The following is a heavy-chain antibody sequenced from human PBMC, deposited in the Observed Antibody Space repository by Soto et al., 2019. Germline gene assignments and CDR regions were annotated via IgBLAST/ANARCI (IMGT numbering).Heavy chain of an antibody. J-gene: IGHJ3*02. CDR1: GFTFSSYA. Sequence: GGSLRLSCAASGFTFSSYAMSWVRQAPGKGLEWVSAISGSGGSTYYADSVKGRFTISRDNSKNTLYLQMNSLRAEDTAVYYCAKGLPQRYSSGWRDAFDIWGQGTMVTVSS. V-gene: IGHV3-23*01. CDR3: AKGLPQRYSSGWRDAFDI. CDR2: ISGSGGST. D-gene: IGHD6-19*01.